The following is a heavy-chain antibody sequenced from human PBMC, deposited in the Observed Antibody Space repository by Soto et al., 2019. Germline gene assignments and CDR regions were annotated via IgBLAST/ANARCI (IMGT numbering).Heavy chain of an antibody. V-gene: IGHV3-21*06. CDR3: ARDLPYYYGSGFDY. D-gene: IGHD3-10*01. Sequence: MRLSCAASGFTFTRYSMNWVRQAPGKGLEWVSSISSTTNYIYYGDSMKGRFTISRDNAKNSLYLEMNSLRAEDTAVYYCARDLPYYYGSGFDYWGQGTLVTVSS. CDR1: GFTFTRYS. J-gene: IGHJ4*02. CDR2: ISSTTNYI.